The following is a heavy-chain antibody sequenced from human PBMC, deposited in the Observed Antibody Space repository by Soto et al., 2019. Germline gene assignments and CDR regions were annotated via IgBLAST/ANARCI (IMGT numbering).Heavy chain of an antibody. J-gene: IGHJ4*02. CDR1: GFTFSSYA. V-gene: IGHV3-23*01. D-gene: IGHD3-16*01. CDR3: AKDHWGSY. CDR2: ISNNGVST. Sequence: GGSLRLSCAASGFTFSSYAMSWVRQAPGKGLEWVSAISNNGVSTYYADAVKGRFTISRDNSKNTLYLQMKSPRAEDTAIYYCAKDHWGSYSGQGALVTVSS.